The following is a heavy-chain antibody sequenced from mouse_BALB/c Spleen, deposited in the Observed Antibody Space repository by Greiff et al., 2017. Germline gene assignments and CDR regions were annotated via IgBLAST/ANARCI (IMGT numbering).Heavy chain of an antibody. CDR1: GYTFTSYV. D-gene: IGHD2-14*01. V-gene: IGHV1-14*01. CDR2: INPYNDGT. J-gene: IGHJ4*01. Sequence: VHVKQSGPELVKPGASVKMSCKASGYTFTSYVMHWVKQKPGQGLEWIGYINPYNDGTKYNEKFKGKATLTSDKSSSTAYMELSSLTSEDSAVYYCARSYRYDGGYYAMDYWGQGTSVTVSS. CDR3: ARSYRYDGGYYAMDY.